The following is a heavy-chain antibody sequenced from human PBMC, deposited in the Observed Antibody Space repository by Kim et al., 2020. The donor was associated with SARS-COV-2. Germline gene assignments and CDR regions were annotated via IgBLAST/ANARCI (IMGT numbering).Heavy chain of an antibody. CDR1: GGSIGTYY. D-gene: IGHD5-18*01. Sequence: SETLSLTCTVSGGSIGTYYWTWIRQPPGKGLEWIGNIYYSGSTNCNPSLKSRVTISVDTSKNQFSLRLTSVTAADTAVYYCARAVADTAPLGYWGRGTLV. CDR2: IYYSGST. CDR3: ARAVADTAPLGY. V-gene: IGHV4-59*01. J-gene: IGHJ4*02.